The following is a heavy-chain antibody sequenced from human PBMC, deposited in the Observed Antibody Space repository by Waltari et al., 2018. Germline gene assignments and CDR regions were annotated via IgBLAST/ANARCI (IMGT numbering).Heavy chain of an antibody. D-gene: IGHD1-26*01. J-gene: IGHJ6*02. Sequence: QVQLQESGPGLVKPSGTLSLTCVVSGGSISSSNWWTWVRQPPGKGLEWIGEIDHNGNTNYKPSLKSRVTISVDKSKNQFSLKLRSVTAADTAVYYCARVILGATDDYSYAMDVWGQGITVTVSS. CDR3: ARVILGATDDYSYAMDV. CDR1: GGSISSSNW. CDR2: IDHNGNT. V-gene: IGHV4-4*02.